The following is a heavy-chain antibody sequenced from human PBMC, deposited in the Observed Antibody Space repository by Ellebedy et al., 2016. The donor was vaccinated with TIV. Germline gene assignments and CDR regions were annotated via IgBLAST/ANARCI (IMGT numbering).Heavy chain of an antibody. CDR2: IAGSTGAT. CDR1: GLSVNNYD. CDR3: AKDLGDGYNLNYYGMDV. V-gene: IGHV3-48*01. D-gene: IGHD5-24*01. Sequence: GESLKISCTVSGLSVNNYDLNWVRQAPGKGLEWLSYIAGSTGATYYAGSVKGRFTISRDNAKNSLYLQMNSLRAEDTAVYYCAKDLGDGYNLNYYGMDVWGQGTTVTVSS. J-gene: IGHJ6*02.